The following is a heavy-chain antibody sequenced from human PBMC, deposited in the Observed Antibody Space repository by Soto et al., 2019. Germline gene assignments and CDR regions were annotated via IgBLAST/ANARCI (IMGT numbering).Heavy chain of an antibody. Sequence: QVQLQESGPGLVKPSDTLSLTCGVSGSSISNDNWWVWIRQPPGKGLEWIGYIHHFVYTYSNPSLKSRLTLSVDTSKNQFSLKLSSVTAVDTAVYYCATKDNGKYFFDSCGQGTLVTVSS. D-gene: IGHD1-26*01. V-gene: IGHV4-28*01. J-gene: IGHJ4*02. CDR2: IHHFVYT. CDR3: ATKDNGKYFFDS. CDR1: GSSISNDNW.